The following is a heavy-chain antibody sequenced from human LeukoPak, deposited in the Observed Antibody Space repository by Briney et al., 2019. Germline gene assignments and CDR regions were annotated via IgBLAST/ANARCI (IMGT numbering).Heavy chain of an antibody. CDR2: IIPIFGIA. CDR3: ARGKVVVENWFDP. V-gene: IGHV1-69*04. CDR1: GGTFSSYA. Sequence: ASVKVSCKASGGTFSSYAISWVRQAPGQGLEWMGRIIPIFGIANYAQKFQGRVTITADKSTSTAYTELSSLRSEDTAVYYCARGKVVVENWFDPWGQGTLVTVSS. D-gene: IGHD2-2*01. J-gene: IGHJ5*02.